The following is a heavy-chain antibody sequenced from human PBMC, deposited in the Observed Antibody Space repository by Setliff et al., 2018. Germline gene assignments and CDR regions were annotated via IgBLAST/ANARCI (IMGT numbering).Heavy chain of an antibody. CDR2: TSYSGTT. Sequence: SETLSLTCTVSGGSISISGYFWGWIRQPPGKGLEWIGSTSYSGTTYSNSSLKSRLSISVDTSKNQFSLRLTSVTAADTAVYFCARHSNTWPVDFWGQGTLVTVS. V-gene: IGHV4-39*01. CDR1: GGSISISGYF. CDR3: ARHSNTWPVDF. J-gene: IGHJ4*02.